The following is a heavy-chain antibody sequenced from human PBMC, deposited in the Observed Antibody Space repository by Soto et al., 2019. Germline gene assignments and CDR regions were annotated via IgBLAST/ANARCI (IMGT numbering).Heavy chain of an antibody. CDR3: AKDYYYYESSAYDY. Sequence: VQLLESGGGLVQPGGSLRLSCAASGFSFSSYAMSWVRQAPGKGLEWVSTISGNGGRTYYADSVKGRFTISRDNSKNTLFLHMNSLRAEDTAVYYCAKDYYYYESSAYDYWGQGTLVTVSS. V-gene: IGHV3-23*01. D-gene: IGHD3-22*01. CDR1: GFSFSSYA. CDR2: ISGNGGRT. J-gene: IGHJ4*02.